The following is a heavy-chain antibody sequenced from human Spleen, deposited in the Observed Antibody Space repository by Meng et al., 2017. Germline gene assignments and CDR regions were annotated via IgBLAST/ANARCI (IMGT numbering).Heavy chain of an antibody. CDR2: IDTKTGSP. CDR1: GYTLTSYA. J-gene: IGHJ4*02. Sequence: QVQRGRSGAEVKKPGASVKVSCQASGYTLTSYAINWLRQAPGQGLEWMGWIDTKTGSPRYAQGFKGRLVFSSDTSVSTAYLEISGLKADDTAVYYCTRDGYSDCSRTSCFDYWGQGTLVTVSS. V-gene: IGHV7-4-1*02. CDR3: TRDGYSDCSRTSCFDY. D-gene: IGHD2-2*01.